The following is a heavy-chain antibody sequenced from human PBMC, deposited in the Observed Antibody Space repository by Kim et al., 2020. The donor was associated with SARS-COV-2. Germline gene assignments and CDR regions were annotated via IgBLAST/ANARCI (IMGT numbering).Heavy chain of an antibody. V-gene: IGHV3-74*01. Sequence: DGSRTSYADSVKGRFTISRDNAKNTLYLQMNSLRAEDTAVYYCVGFAFDIWGQGTMVTVSS. CDR2: DGSRT. J-gene: IGHJ3*02. CDR3: VGFAFDI. D-gene: IGHD3-10*01.